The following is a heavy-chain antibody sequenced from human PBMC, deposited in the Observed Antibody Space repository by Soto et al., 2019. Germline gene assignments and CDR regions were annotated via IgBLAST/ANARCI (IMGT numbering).Heavy chain of an antibody. Sequence: ASVKVSCKASGYTFTSYYMHWVRQAPGQGLEWMGIINPSGGSTSYAQKFQGRVTMTRDTSTSTVYMELSSLRSEDTAVYYCARGLVVVVAATFFHPRYWGQGTLVTVSS. J-gene: IGHJ4*02. V-gene: IGHV1-46*01. CDR3: ARGLVVVVAATFFHPRY. D-gene: IGHD2-15*01. CDR1: GYTFTSYY. CDR2: INPSGGST.